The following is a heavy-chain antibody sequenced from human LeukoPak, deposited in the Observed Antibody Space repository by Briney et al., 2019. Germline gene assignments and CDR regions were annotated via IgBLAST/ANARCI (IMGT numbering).Heavy chain of an antibody. CDR1: GFTFSNYP. J-gene: IGHJ4*02. Sequence: GGSLRLSCEASGFTFSNYPMHWVRQAPGKGLESVSAISQNGASIYYAYSVKGRFTISRDNSKNTLYLQMGSLRPEDMAVYYCATEYTAGSYDYWGQGTLVTVSS. V-gene: IGHV3-64*01. CDR3: ATEYTAGSYDY. CDR2: ISQNGASI. D-gene: IGHD3-10*01.